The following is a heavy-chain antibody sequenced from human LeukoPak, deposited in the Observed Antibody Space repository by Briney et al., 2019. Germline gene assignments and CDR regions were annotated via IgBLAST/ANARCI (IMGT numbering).Heavy chain of an antibody. D-gene: IGHD5-24*01. Sequence: GGSLRLSCAASGFTFSSYWMSWVRQAPGKGLEWVAVISNDERNKYYAESVKGRFTISRDNSNSMVYLQMTSLRLEDTAVYYCARPSPPGDGYNPSDQWGQGSLVIVSS. CDR2: ISNDERNK. V-gene: IGHV3-30*03. CDR1: GFTFSSYW. CDR3: ARPSPPGDGYNPSDQ. J-gene: IGHJ5*02.